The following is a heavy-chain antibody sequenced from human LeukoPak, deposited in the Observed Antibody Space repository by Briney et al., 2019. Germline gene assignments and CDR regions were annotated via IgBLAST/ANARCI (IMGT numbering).Heavy chain of an antibody. D-gene: IGHD3-3*02. CDR2: IHSGGTT. J-gene: IGHJ6*03. CDR3: ARDNGSGYTKGYEHYYYYLDV. V-gene: IGHV4-4*07. Sequence: SETLSLTCTVSGDSITDDYYTWIRQPAGKGLEWIGRIHSGGTTNYNPSLMSRVTLSIDKSKKYTSLILTSVIAADTALYYCARDNGSGYTKGYEHYYYYLDVWGKGTTVTVSS. CDR1: GDSITDDY.